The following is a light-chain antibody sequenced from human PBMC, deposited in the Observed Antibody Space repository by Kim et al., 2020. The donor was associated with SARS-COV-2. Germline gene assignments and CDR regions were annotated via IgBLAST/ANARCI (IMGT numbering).Light chain of an antibody. J-gene: IGLJ2*01. Sequence: SYELTQPPSVSVYPGQTASITCSGDKLGDKYVCWYQQKPGQSPVLVIFQDIKRPSGIPERFSGSNSGNKATLTIGGTQGTDEADYFCQAWDINTGVFGGG. CDR2: QDI. CDR1: KLGDKY. V-gene: IGLV3-1*01. CDR3: QAWDINTGV.